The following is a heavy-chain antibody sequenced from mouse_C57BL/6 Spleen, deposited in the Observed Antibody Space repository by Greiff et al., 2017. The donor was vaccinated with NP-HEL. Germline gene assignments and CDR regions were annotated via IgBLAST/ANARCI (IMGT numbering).Heavy chain of an antibody. CDR3: TLYGSSYRY. CDR2: IDPENGDT. Sequence: EVQLQQSGAELVRPGASVKLSCTASGFNIKDDYMHWVKQRPEQGLEWIGWIDPENGDTEYASKLQGKATITADTSSNTAYLQLSSLTSEDTAVYYCTLYGSSYRYWGQGTTLTVSS. V-gene: IGHV14-4*01. J-gene: IGHJ2*01. D-gene: IGHD1-1*01. CDR1: GFNIKDDY.